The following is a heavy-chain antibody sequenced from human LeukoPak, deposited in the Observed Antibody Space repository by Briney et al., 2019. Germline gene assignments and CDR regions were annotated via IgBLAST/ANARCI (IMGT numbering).Heavy chain of an antibody. V-gene: IGHV3-23*01. Sequence: GGSLRLSCAASGFTFSSYAMSWVRQAPVKGLEWVSAISGSGGSTYYADSVKGRFTISRDNSKNTLYPQMNSLRAEDTAVYYCAKDDHSYCHDYWGQGTLVTVSS. CDR3: AKDDHSYCHDY. J-gene: IGHJ4*02. D-gene: IGHD1-26*01. CDR1: GFTFSSYA. CDR2: ISGSGGST.